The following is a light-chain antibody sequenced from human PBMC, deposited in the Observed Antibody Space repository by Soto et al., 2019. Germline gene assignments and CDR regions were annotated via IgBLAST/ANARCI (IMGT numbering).Light chain of an antibody. J-gene: IGKJ4*01. CDR3: QQGYSTPLT. CDR2: AAS. CDR1: QSISSY. V-gene: IGKV1-39*01. Sequence: DIQMTQSPSSLSASVGDRVTITCRASQSISSYLNWYQQKPGKAPKLLIYAASSLQSGVPSRFSGSGSGTDFTLTISSLQPDDVATYYCQQGYSTPLTFGGGTKVEIK.